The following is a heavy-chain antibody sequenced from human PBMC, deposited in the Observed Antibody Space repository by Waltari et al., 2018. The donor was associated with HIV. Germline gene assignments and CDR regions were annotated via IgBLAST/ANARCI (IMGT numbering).Heavy chain of an antibody. CDR2: IFYSGTT. Sequence: QLQLHESGPGLVKPSETLSLTCIVSGFSISSNNYYGGWIRQPPGKGLEWIGNIFYSGTTNYNPSLESRVTISIDTSKSQFSLNLDSVTAADTAIYYCARHKNRGSYFPVDFWGQGTLVAVSS. CDR3: ARHKNRGSYFPVDF. V-gene: IGHV4-39*07. D-gene: IGHD1-26*01. CDR1: GFSISSNNYY. J-gene: IGHJ4*02.